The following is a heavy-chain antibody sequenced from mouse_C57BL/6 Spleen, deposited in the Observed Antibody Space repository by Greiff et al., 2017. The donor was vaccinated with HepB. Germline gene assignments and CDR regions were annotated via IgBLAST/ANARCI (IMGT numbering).Heavy chain of an antibody. V-gene: IGHV5-12*01. CDR3: ARHRGLDSSDYAMDY. Sequence: EVKLMESGGGLVQPGGTLKLSCAASGFTFSDYYMYWVRQTPEKRLEWVAYISNGGGSTYYPDTVKGRFTISRDNAKNTLYLQMSRLKSEDTAMYYWARHRGLDSSDYAMDYWGQGTSVTVSS. D-gene: IGHD3-2*02. CDR1: GFTFSDYY. CDR2: ISNGGGST. J-gene: IGHJ4*01.